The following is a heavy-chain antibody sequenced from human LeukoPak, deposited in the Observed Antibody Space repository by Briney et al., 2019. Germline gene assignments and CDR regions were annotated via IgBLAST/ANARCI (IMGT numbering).Heavy chain of an antibody. CDR1: GYTFSSYG. Sequence: VASVKVSCKASGYTFSSYGISWVRQAPGQGLEWMGWISAYKGNTNYAQKLQGRVTMTTDTSTSTAYMELRSLRSDDTAVYYCARTQVDTAMVTDDYWGQGTLVTVSS. CDR2: ISAYKGNT. J-gene: IGHJ4*02. V-gene: IGHV1-18*01. CDR3: ARTQVDTAMVTDDY. D-gene: IGHD5-18*01.